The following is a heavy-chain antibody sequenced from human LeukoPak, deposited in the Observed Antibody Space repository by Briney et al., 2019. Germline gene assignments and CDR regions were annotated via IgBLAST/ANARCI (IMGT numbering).Heavy chain of an antibody. V-gene: IGHV4-61*01. CDR3: ARYSGSAGYFDY. Sequence: ASETLSLTCTVSGGSVSSGSYYWSWIRQPPGKGLEWIGYIYYSGSTNYNPSLKSRVTISVDTSKNQFSLKLSSVTAADTAVYYCARYSGSAGYFDYWGQGILVTVSS. CDR2: IYYSGST. J-gene: IGHJ4*02. D-gene: IGHD1-26*01. CDR1: GGSVSSGSYY.